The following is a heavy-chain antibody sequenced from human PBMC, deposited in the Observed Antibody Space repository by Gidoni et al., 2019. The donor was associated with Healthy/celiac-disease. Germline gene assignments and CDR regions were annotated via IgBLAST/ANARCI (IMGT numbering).Heavy chain of an antibody. V-gene: IGHV3-11*05. D-gene: IGHD7-27*01. J-gene: IGHJ5*02. CDR2: ISSSSSYT. CDR3: ARAKLGNWFDP. Sequence: VQLVESGGGLVKPGGSLRLSCAAAAFTFSDYYMSWIRQAPGKGLDWVSDISSSSSYTNYADSVKGRFTISRDNAKNSLYLQMNSLRAEDTAVYYCARAKLGNWFDPWGQGTLVTVSS. CDR1: AFTFSDYY.